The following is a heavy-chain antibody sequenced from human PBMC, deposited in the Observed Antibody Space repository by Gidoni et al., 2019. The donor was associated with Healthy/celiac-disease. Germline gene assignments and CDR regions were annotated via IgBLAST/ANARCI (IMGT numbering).Heavy chain of an antibody. V-gene: IGHV4-34*01. Sequence: QVQPQLWAAGLLKPSETLPPTSALYGASFSGYYWSWLRQPPGKGLEWIGEINHSGSTNYNPSLKSRVTISVDTSKSQFSLKLSSVTAADTAVYYCARERQWLHRLFDYWGQGTLVTVSS. D-gene: IGHD6-19*01. CDR1: GASFSGYY. CDR3: ARERQWLHRLFDY. J-gene: IGHJ4*02. CDR2: INHSGST.